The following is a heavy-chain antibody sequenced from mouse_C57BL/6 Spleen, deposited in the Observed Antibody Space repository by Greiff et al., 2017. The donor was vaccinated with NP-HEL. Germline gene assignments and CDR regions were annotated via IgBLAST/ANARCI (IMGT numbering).Heavy chain of an antibody. J-gene: IGHJ2*01. D-gene: IGHD1-1*01. CDR1: GYTFTNYW. Sequence: QVQLQQSGAELVRPGTSVKMSCKASGYTFTNYWIGWAKQRPGHGLEWIGDIYPGGGYTNYNEKFKGKATLTADKSSSTAYMQCSSLTSEDSAIYYCARRSITTVVADDFDYWGQGTTLTVSS. V-gene: IGHV1-63*01. CDR3: ARRSITTVVADDFDY. CDR2: IYPGGGYT.